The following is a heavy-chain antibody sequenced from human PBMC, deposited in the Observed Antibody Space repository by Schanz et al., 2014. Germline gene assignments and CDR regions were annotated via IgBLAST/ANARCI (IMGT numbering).Heavy chain of an antibody. CDR3: ARVYSSSMDV. Sequence: EVQLVESGGGLVQPGGSLRLSCAASGFTVSINYMSWVRQAPGKGLEWVSVIYSGGSTYYADSVKGRFTISRDNSKNTLYLXXNXXXXXXTAVYYCARVYSSSMDVWGQGTTVTVSS. J-gene: IGHJ6*02. D-gene: IGHD6-6*01. CDR2: IYSGGST. V-gene: IGHV3-66*01. CDR1: GFTVSINY.